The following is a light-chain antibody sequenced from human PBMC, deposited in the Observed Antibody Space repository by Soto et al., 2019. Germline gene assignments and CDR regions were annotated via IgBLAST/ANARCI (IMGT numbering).Light chain of an antibody. CDR3: QQYYSALT. CDR2: SAA. J-gene: IGKJ4*02. Sequence: IVLTQSPDSLAVSLGERATISCKSSQSVLYPSNNKNYLAWYQQKPGQPPKLLIYSAATPEAGVPDRFSGGGSGTYFTLTISRLHAEDVAVYYCQQYYSALTFGGGTKVQIK. V-gene: IGKV4-1*01. CDR1: QSVLYPSNNKNY.